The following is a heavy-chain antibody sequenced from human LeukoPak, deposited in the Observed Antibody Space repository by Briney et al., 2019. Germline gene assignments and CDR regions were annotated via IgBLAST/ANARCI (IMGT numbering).Heavy chain of an antibody. D-gene: IGHD1-7*01. CDR3: ARSGEEYNWNYVGDTPYYFDY. Sequence: SVKVSCKSSGGTFRSYAISWVRQAPRRGREWMGRIIPILGKANYAQNCQGRVTITADKSTSTAFRELSSLRSEDTAVYCRARSGEEYNWNYVGDTPYYFDYWGQGTLVTVSS. J-gene: IGHJ4*02. CDR2: IIPILGKA. V-gene: IGHV1-69*04. CDR1: GGTFRSYA.